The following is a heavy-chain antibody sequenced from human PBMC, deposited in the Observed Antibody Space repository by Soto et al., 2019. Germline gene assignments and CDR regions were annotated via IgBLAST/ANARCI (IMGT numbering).Heavy chain of an antibody. CDR1: GYTFSSYG. V-gene: IGHV1-18*01. J-gene: IGHJ4*02. CDR3: ARGGPFGPLLVAFDY. Sequence: ASVKVSCKASGYTFSSYGISWVRQAPGQGLEWMGWISAYNGNTNYAQKLQGRVTMTTDTSTSTAYMELRSLRSDDTAVYYCARGGPFGPLLVAFDYWGQGTLVTVSS. D-gene: IGHD6-13*01. CDR2: ISAYNGNT.